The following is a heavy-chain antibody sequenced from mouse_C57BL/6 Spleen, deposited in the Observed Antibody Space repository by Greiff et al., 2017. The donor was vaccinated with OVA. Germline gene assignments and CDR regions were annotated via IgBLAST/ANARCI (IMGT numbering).Heavy chain of an antibody. D-gene: IGHD1-1*01. V-gene: IGHV14-3*01. J-gene: IGHJ1*03. Sequence: VQLQQSVAELVRPGASVKLSCTASGFNIKNTYMHWVKQRPEQGLEWIGRIDPANGNTKYAPKFQGKATITADTSSNTAYLQLSSLTSEDTAIYYCANYYGSSYVNWYFDFWGTGTTVTVSS. CDR2: IDPANGNT. CDR3: ANYYGSSYVNWYFDF. CDR1: GFNIKNTY.